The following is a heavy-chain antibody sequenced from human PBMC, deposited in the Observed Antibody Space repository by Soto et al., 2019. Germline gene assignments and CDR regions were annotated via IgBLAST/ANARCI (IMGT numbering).Heavy chain of an antibody. CDR1: GYTVTGYY. D-gene: IGHD3-22*01. Sequence: ASVKVSCKGSGYTVTGYYMHWVRQAPGQGLEWMGWINPNSGVTHFAQKFQGRVTLTRDTSISTTYMELSSLRSDDTAVYYCARGPFYENSHFDFWGQGTLVTVCS. CDR3: ARGPFYENSHFDF. V-gene: IGHV1-2*02. J-gene: IGHJ4*02. CDR2: INPNSGVT.